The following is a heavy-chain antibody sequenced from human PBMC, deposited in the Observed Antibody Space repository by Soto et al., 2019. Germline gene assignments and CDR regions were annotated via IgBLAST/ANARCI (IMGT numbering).Heavy chain of an antibody. CDR1: GFTFSSYV. V-gene: IGHV3-30*18. D-gene: IGHD2-2*01. CDR2: ISYDGSNK. CDR3: AKDLEGYCTTTRCYTYFGLDV. J-gene: IGHJ6*02. Sequence: HPGGSLRLSCAASGFTFSSYVMHWVRQAPGKGLEWVAVISYDGSNKYYADSVKGRFTISRDNSKHTLYLQMNSLRPEDTAVYYCAKDLEGYCTTTRCYTYFGLDVWGQGTTVTVSS.